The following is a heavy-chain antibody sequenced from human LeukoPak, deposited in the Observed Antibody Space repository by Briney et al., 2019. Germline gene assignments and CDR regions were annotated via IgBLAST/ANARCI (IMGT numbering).Heavy chain of an antibody. CDR3: AKGRSWYYDSSGIRWFDP. CDR2: IRYDGSNK. CDR1: GFTFSSYG. J-gene: IGHJ5*02. D-gene: IGHD3-22*01. V-gene: IGHV3-30*02. Sequence: PGGSLRLSCAASGFTFSSYGMHWVRQAPGKGLEWVAFIRYDGSNKYYADSVKGRFTISRDNSKNTLYLQMNSLRAEDTAVYYCAKGRSWYYDSSGIRWFDPWGQGTLVTVSS.